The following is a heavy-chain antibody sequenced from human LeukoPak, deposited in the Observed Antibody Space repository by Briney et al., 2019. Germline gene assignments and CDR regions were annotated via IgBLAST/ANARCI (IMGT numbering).Heavy chain of an antibody. Sequence: GGSLRLSCAASGFTFSSYWMSWVRQAPGKGLEWVSNIKQDGSEKYYVDSVKGRFTISRENAKNTLYLQMNSLRAEDTAVYYCARGRWAFDIWGQGTMVTVSS. CDR3: ARGRWAFDI. D-gene: IGHD5-24*01. CDR2: IKQDGSEK. V-gene: IGHV3-7*01. J-gene: IGHJ3*02. CDR1: GFTFSSYW.